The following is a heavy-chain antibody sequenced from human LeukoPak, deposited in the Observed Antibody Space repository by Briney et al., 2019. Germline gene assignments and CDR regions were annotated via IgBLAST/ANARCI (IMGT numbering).Heavy chain of an antibody. CDR3: ALSSSWYGTGAFDI. Sequence: PGGSLRLSCAASGFTFSSYSMNWVRQAPGKGLEWVSSISSSSSYIYYADSVKGRFTISRDNAKNSLYLQMNSLRAEDTAVYYCALSSSWYGTGAFDIWGQGTVVTVSS. CDR2: ISSSSSYI. D-gene: IGHD6-13*01. J-gene: IGHJ3*02. CDR1: GFTFSSYS. V-gene: IGHV3-21*01.